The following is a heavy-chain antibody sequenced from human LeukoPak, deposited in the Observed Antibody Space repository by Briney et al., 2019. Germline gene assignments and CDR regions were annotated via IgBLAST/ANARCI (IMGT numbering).Heavy chain of an antibody. D-gene: IGHD6-19*01. J-gene: IGHJ4*02. CDR2: ISGSGGST. V-gene: IGHV3-23*01. CDR1: GFTFSSYA. Sequence: GGSLRLSCAASGFTFSSYAMSWVRQAPGKGLEWVSAISGSGGSTYYADSVKGRFTTSRDNSKNTLYLQMNSLRAEDTAVYYCAKDRALAVAGRCGYWGQGTLVTVSS. CDR3: AKDRALAVAGRCGY.